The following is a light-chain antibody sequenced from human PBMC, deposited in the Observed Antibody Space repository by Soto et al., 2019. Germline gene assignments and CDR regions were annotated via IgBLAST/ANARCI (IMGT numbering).Light chain of an antibody. CDR3: SSCAGSNNPYV. J-gene: IGLJ1*01. CDR2: EVN. CDR1: SSDVGGCRF. Sequence: QSTLTQPPSASGSPGQSVTISCTGTSSDVGGCRFVSWYQQFPGKAPQLIIYEVNKRPSGVPDRFSGSKSGNTASLTISGLQAEDEADYYCSSCAGSNNPYVFGTGTKLTVL. V-gene: IGLV2-8*01.